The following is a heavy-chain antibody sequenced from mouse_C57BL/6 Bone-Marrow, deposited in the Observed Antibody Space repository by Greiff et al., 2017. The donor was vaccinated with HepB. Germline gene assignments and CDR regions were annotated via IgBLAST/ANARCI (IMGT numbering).Heavy chain of an antibody. Sequence: VKLMESGPGLVHPSQSLSITCTVSGFSLTSYGVHWVRQSPGKGLEWLGVIWSGGSTDYNAAFISRLSISKDNSKSQVFFKMNSLQADDTAIYYCARDYGYSYYYAMDYWGQGTSVTVSS. CDR2: IWSGGST. D-gene: IGHD2-2*01. CDR1: GFSLTSYG. CDR3: ARDYGYSYYYAMDY. V-gene: IGHV2-2*01. J-gene: IGHJ4*01.